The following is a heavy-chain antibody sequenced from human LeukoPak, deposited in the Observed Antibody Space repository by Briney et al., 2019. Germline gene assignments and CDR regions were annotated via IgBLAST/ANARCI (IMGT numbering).Heavy chain of an antibody. V-gene: IGHV4-61*02. J-gene: IGHJ4*02. D-gene: IGHD6-6*01. CDR3: ARVYSSSSEDY. Sequence: PSQTLSLTCTVSGGSISSGSYYWSWIRQPAGKGLEWIGRIYTSGSTNYNPSLKSRVTISVDTSKNQFSLKLSSVTAADTAVYYCARVYSSSSEDYWGQGTLVTVSS. CDR1: GGSISSGSYY. CDR2: IYTSGST.